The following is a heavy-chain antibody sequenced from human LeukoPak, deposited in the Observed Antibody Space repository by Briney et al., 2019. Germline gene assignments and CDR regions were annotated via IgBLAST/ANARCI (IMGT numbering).Heavy chain of an antibody. V-gene: IGHV1-2*06. CDR2: INPNSGDT. D-gene: IGHD3-22*01. CDR1: GYTFTDYY. J-gene: IGHJ4*02. CDR3: ARGSYDTVGLYIKLDY. Sequence: GASVKVSCKTSGYTFTDYYIHWVRQAPGQGLEWMGRINPNSGDTKSAQEFQGRVTMTRDTSITTAYMELSGLTSDDTAVFYCARGSYDTVGLYIKLDYWGQGTQVAVSS.